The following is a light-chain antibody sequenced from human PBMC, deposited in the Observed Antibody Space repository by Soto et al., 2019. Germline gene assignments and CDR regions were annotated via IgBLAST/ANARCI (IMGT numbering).Light chain of an antibody. J-gene: IGKJ1*01. CDR2: GAS. CDR1: QSVSSNY. CDR3: QHYGSSPER. Sequence: ESVLPHSPGTLSLSPWSLATLLWRSSQSVSSNYLAWYQQQPGQTPRLLIYGASSSAASIPDRFSGRGSGTDFPLTISRLEPEDFAVYYCQHYGSSPERFGQGTKVDIK. V-gene: IGKV3-20*01.